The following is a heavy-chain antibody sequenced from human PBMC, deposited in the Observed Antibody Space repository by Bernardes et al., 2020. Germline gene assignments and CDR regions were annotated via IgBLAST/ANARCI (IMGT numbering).Heavy chain of an antibody. Sequence: ASVKVSCKASGYTFTSYDINWVRQATGQGLAWMGWMNPNSGNTGYAQKFQGRVTMTRNTSISTAYMELSSLRSEDTAVYYCARERGITGTTVWFDPWGQGTMVTVSS. J-gene: IGHJ5*02. D-gene: IGHD1-7*01. CDR1: GYTFTSYD. CDR2: MNPNSGNT. CDR3: ARERGITGTTVWFDP. V-gene: IGHV1-8*01.